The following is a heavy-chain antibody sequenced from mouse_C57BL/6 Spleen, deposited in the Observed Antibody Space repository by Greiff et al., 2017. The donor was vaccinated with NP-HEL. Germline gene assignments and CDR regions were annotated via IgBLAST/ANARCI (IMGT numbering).Heavy chain of an antibody. CDR3: ARRYDYEREMDY. D-gene: IGHD2-4*01. CDR1: GYTFTSYW. Sequence: VQLQQSGAELVRPGSSVKLSCKASGYTFTSYWMDWVKQRPGQGLEWIGNIYPSDSETHYNQKFKDKATLTVDKSSSTAYMQLSSLTSEDSAVYYCARRYDYEREMDYWGQGTSVTVSS. J-gene: IGHJ4*01. V-gene: IGHV1-61*01. CDR2: IYPSDSET.